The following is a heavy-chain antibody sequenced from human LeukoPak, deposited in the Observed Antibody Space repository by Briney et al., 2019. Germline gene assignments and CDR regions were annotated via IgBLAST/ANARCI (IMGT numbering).Heavy chain of an antibody. CDR1: GFTLSSYW. CDR2: IKQDGSEK. V-gene: IGHV3-7*04. D-gene: IGHD3-10*01. J-gene: IGHJ4*02. Sequence: EGSLRLSCAVSGFTLSSYWMNWVRQAPGKGLEWVANIKQDGSEKYYVDSVKGRFTISRDNAKNSLYLQMNSLRAEDTAVYYCARSYSSGSYYTDYWGQGTLVTVSS. CDR3: ARSYSSGSYYTDY.